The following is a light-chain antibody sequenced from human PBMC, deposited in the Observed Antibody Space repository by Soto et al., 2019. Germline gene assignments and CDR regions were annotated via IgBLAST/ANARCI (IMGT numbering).Light chain of an antibody. Sequence: DIQMTQSPSSLSPSVGDRVTITCRASQSISTYLNWYQQKSGKAPKLLIFAASTLESGVPSRFSGGGSGTDFTLTINSLQTEDSAIYYCQQSHNIPSTFGRGSKVDIK. CDR3: QQSHNIPST. CDR2: AAS. J-gene: IGKJ4*02. V-gene: IGKV1-39*01. CDR1: QSISTY.